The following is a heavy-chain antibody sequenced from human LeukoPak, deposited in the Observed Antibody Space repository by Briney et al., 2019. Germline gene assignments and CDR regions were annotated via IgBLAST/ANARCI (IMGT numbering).Heavy chain of an antibody. V-gene: IGHV3-33*01. CDR1: GFTFSSYG. J-gene: IGHJ4*02. D-gene: IGHD3-3*01. Sequence: GGSLRLSCAASGFTFSSYGMHWVRQAPGKGLEWVAVIWYDGSNKYYADSVKGRFTISRDNSKNTLYLQMNSLRAEDTAVYYCARALEGRYFDYWGQGTLVTVSS. CDR3: ARALEGRYFDY. CDR2: IWYDGSNK.